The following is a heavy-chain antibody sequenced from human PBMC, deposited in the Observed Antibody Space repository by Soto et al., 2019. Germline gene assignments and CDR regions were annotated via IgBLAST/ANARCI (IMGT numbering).Heavy chain of an antibody. V-gene: IGHV3-30*18. CDR2: ISYDGSNK. D-gene: IGHD3-3*01. CDR1: GFTFSSYG. CDR3: AKCLSGGYDFWSGSYFDH. Sequence: GGSLRLSCEASGFTFSSYGMHWVRQAPGKGLEWVAVISYDGSNKYYVDSVKGRFTISRDKSKNTLYLQMNSLRPEDTAVYYCAKCLSGGYDFWSGSYFDHWGQGTLVTVSS. J-gene: IGHJ4*02.